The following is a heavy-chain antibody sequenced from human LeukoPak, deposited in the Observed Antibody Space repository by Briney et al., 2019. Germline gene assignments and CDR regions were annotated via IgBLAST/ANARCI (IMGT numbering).Heavy chain of an antibody. CDR2: ISAYNGNT. Sequence: GASVTVSFKASGYTFTSYGISWVRQAPGQGLEWMGWISAYNGNTNYAQKLQGRVTMTTDTSTSTAYMELRSLRSDDTAVYYCARADYYDSSGYYGYWGQGTLVTVSS. CDR1: GYTFTSYG. CDR3: ARADYYDSSGYYGY. D-gene: IGHD3-22*01. V-gene: IGHV1-18*01. J-gene: IGHJ4*02.